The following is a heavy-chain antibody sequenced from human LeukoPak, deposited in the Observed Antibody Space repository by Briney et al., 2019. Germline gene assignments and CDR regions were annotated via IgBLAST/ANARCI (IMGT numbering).Heavy chain of an antibody. CDR3: AKDPPSSTLANWFDP. CDR2: FSGSGVST. D-gene: IGHD6-13*01. CDR1: GFTLRNYA. V-gene: IGHV3-23*01. Sequence: GGSLRLSCAASGFTLRNYAMSWVRQAPGKGLEWVSAFSGSGVSTHYADSVKGRFTISRDNSKNTLFLQMNSLRAEDTALYYCAKDPPSSTLANWFDPWGQGTLVTVSS. J-gene: IGHJ5*02.